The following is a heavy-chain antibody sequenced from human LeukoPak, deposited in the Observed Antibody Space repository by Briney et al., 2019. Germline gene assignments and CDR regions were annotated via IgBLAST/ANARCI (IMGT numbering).Heavy chain of an antibody. J-gene: IGHJ4*02. V-gene: IGHV3-23*01. Sequence: GGSLRLSCAAAGFTFNTYGMSWVRQAPGKGLEWVSGISGSGGSTYYAECVKGRFTISRDNSKNTLYLQLNSLRAEDTAVYYCAKYVIQQLRSSGFDFFDYWGQGTLVTVSS. CDR1: GFTFNTYG. CDR3: AKYVIQQLRSSGFDFFDY. CDR2: ISGSGGST. D-gene: IGHD5-12*01.